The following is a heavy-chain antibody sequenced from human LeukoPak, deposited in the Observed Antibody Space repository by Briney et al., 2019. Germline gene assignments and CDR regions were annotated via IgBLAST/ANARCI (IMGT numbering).Heavy chain of an antibody. CDR2: INPNSGGT. Sequence: ASVKVSCKTSGYTFTANYIHWVRQAPGQGLEWMGWINPNSGGTNYAQKFQGRVTMTRDTSISTAYMELSRLRSDDTAVYYCARSIAARPADYWGQGTLVTVSS. D-gene: IGHD6-6*01. V-gene: IGHV1-2*02. CDR1: GYTFTANY. CDR3: ARSIAARPADY. J-gene: IGHJ4*02.